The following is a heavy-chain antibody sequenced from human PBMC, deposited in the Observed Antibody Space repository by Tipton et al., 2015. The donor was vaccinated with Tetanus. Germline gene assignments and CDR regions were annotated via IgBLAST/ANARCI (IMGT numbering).Heavy chain of an antibody. J-gene: IGHJ5*01. V-gene: IGHV1-8*01. CDR2: MNPNTGKA. CDR3: ARVATNWGSGRFDP. CDR1: GYSFADHE. Sequence: QLVQSGPEVKKPGASVKVSCKTSGYSFADHEINWVRQATGQGLQWLGRMNPNTGKAGYAPNFQGRVTMTRNISTNTAYMELTNLRSEDAAVYFCARVATNWGSGRFDPWGQGTLVTVSS. D-gene: IGHD7-27*01.